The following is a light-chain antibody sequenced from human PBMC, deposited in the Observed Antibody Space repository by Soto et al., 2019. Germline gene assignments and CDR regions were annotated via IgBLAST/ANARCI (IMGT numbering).Light chain of an antibody. J-gene: IGKJ1*01. CDR2: WAS. Sequence: DIVMTQSPDSLAVSLGDRATINCKSSQSVLYSSNNKNYLAWYQQKPGQPPNLLIYWASTRESGVPDRFSGSGSGTNFTLTISSLQAEDVAVYYCQQYYNTPWTFGQGTKVDIK. CDR3: QQYYNTPWT. V-gene: IGKV4-1*01. CDR1: QSVLYSSNNKNY.